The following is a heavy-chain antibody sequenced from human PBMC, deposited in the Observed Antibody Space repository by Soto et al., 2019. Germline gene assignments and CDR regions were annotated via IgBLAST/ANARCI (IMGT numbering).Heavy chain of an antibody. V-gene: IGHV4-59*01. CDR1: GGSITLYY. D-gene: IGHD4-17*01. Sequence: PSETLSLTCTVSGGSITLYYWNWIRRSPGKGLEWIGYMYSSGSTNYRSSLKSRVTISGDTSKNQFSLRLRSVTAADTAVYFCARSTGYGDPYFGYWGQGALVTVSS. CDR2: MYSSGST. J-gene: IGHJ4*02. CDR3: ARSTGYGDPYFGY.